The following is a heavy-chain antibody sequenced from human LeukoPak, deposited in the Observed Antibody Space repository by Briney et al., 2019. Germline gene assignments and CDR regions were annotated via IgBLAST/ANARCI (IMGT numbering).Heavy chain of an antibody. CDR2: IWYDGSNK. CDR3: ARDRAYSSGWYDY. CDR1: GFTFSSYG. D-gene: IGHD6-19*01. J-gene: IGHJ4*02. Sequence: GGSLRLSCAASGFTFSSYGMHWVRQAPGKGLEWVAVIWYDGSNKYYTDSVKGRFTISRDNSKNTLYLQMNSLRAEDTAVYYCARDRAYSSGWYDYWGQGTLVTVSS. V-gene: IGHV3-33*01.